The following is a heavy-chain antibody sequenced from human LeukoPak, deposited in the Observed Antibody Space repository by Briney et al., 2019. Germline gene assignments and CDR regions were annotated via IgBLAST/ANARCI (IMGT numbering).Heavy chain of an antibody. CDR1: GFTFNKFA. J-gene: IGHJ6*02. D-gene: IGHD2-8*01. CDR2: IGSSGATI. V-gene: IGHV3-23*01. CDR3: AKVAVGPLSRPTHVALYYGMDV. Sequence: GGSLRLSSEASGFTFNKFAMSWVRQAPGKGPEWVSGIGSSGATIFYADSVKGRYTISRDNSKNTVYLEMNNLRAEDTAIYYCAKVAVGPLSRPTHVALYYGMDVWGQGTTVTVSS.